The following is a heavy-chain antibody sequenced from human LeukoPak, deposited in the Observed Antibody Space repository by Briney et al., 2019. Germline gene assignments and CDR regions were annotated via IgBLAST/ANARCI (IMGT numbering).Heavy chain of an antibody. J-gene: IGHJ6*03. Sequence: ASVKVSCKASGYTFTSYYMHWVRQAPGQGLEWMGIINPSGGSTSYAQKFQGRVTMTRDMSTSTVYMELSSLRPEDTAVYYCARDRYSGYDYYYYYYMDVWGKGNPGHRLL. D-gene: IGHD5-12*01. CDR2: INPSGGST. CDR1: GYTFTSYY. CDR3: ARDRYSGYDYYYYYYMDV. V-gene: IGHV1-46*01.